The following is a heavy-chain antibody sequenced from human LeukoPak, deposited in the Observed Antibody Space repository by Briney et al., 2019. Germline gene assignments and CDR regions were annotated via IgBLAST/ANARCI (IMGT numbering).Heavy chain of an antibody. Sequence: PSETLSLTCTVSRGSISSGGYYWSWIRQHPGKGLEWIGYIYYSGSTYYNPSLKSRVTISVDTSKNQFSLKLSSVTAADTAVYFYATHRYGSGCNYWGQGTLVTVSS. CDR1: RGSISSGGYY. CDR3: ATHRYGSGCNY. V-gene: IGHV4-31*03. J-gene: IGHJ4*02. D-gene: IGHD3-10*01. CDR2: IYYSGST.